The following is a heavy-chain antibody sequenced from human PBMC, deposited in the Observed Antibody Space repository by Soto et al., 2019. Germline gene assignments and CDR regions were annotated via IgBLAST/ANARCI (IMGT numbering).Heavy chain of an antibody. CDR1: GGFVNSDTHS. V-gene: IGHV4-61*01. CDR3: ARDSRLVQIPSSNRYYYPGMDV. Sequence: LSLTCTVSGGFVNSDTHSWSWIRQTPGKRLEWIGFIYSGGSTKNPSLRSRVTMSVDTSKNQFSLKVTSVTAADTAVYWCARDSRLVQIPSSNRYYYPGMDVWGQGTPVTVSS. CDR2: IYSGGST. J-gene: IGHJ6*02. D-gene: IGHD2-2*01.